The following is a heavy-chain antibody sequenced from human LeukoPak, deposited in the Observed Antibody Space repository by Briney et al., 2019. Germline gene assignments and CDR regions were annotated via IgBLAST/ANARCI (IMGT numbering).Heavy chain of an antibody. V-gene: IGHV3-33*01. CDR2: IWYDGSKK. Sequence: PGGSLRLSCAASGFIFDTYGMHWVRQAPGRGLEWVAVIWYDGSKKYFADSVKGRFTIYRDNAKKSLYLQMNSLRDEDTAVYYCAREGELYGSGTGDFDYWGQGVLVTVSS. CDR1: GFIFDTYG. D-gene: IGHD3-10*01. J-gene: IGHJ4*02. CDR3: AREGELYGSGTGDFDY.